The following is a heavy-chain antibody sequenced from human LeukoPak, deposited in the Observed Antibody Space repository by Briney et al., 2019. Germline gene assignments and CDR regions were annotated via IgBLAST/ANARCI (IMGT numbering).Heavy chain of an antibody. D-gene: IGHD3-16*01. J-gene: IGHJ3*02. V-gene: IGHV3-21*01. CDR2: ISSSSSYI. Sequence: KTGGSLRLSCAASGFTFSSYSMNWVRQAPGKGLEWVSSISSSSSYIYYADSLKGRFTISRDNAKKSLYLQMNSLRAEDTAVYYCARDDLGPEDAFDIWGQGTMVTVSS. CDR3: ARDDLGPEDAFDI. CDR1: GFTFSSYS.